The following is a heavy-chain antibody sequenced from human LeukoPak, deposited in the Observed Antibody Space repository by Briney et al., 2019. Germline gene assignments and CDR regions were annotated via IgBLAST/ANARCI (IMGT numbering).Heavy chain of an antibody. CDR3: AGGGDMDYYDSSGYLVY. V-gene: IGHV1-69*13. J-gene: IGHJ4*02. CDR2: IIPIFGTA. D-gene: IGHD3-22*01. Sequence: SVKVSCKASGGTFSSYAISWVRQAPGQGLEWMGGIIPIFGTANYAQKFQGRATITADESTSTAYMELSSLRSEDTAVYYCAGGGDMDYYDSSGYLVYWGQGTLVTVSS. CDR1: GGTFSSYA.